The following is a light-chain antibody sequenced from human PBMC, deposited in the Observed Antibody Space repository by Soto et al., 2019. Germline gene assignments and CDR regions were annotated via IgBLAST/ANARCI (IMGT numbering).Light chain of an antibody. J-gene: IGKJ1*01. CDR1: QSISSY. Sequence: DIQMTQSPSSLSASVGDRVTITCRASQSISSYLNWYQQKPGKAPKLLIYAASSLQSGVPSRFSGSGSGTAFTLTISSLQPEDFATYYCQQSYSTPPTFGQGTKVDI. CDR2: AAS. V-gene: IGKV1-39*01. CDR3: QQSYSTPPT.